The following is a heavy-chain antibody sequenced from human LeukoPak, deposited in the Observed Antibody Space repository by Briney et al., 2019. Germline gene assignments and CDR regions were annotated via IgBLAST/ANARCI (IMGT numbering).Heavy chain of an antibody. CDR1: GYTFTSYG. J-gene: IGHJ5*02. Sequence: ASVKVSCKASGYTFTSYGISWVRQAPGQGLEWMGWISAYNGNANYAQKLQGRVTMTTDTSTSTAYMELRSLRSDDTAVYYCARRYCIAVAGPLRSWGQGTLVTVSS. CDR3: ARRYCIAVAGPLRS. CDR2: ISAYNGNA. V-gene: IGHV1-18*01. D-gene: IGHD6-19*01.